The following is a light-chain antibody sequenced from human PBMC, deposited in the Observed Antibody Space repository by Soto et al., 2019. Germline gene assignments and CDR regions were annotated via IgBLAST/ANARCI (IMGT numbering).Light chain of an antibody. Sequence: QSVLTQPASVSGSPGQSITISCTGTSSDVGGYNYVSWYQQHPGKAPKLIIYEVTNRPVGVSNRFSGSKSDSTASLTIAGLQSEDEAEYYCSSFTNTSTRVFGTGTKVTVL. CDR1: SSDVGGYNY. CDR2: EVT. J-gene: IGLJ1*01. CDR3: SSFTNTSTRV. V-gene: IGLV2-14*03.